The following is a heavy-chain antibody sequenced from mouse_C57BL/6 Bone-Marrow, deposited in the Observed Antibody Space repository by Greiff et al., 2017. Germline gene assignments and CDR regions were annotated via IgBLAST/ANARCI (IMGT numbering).Heavy chain of an antibody. CDR2: IWWDEDK. Sequence: VKLMESGPGILQPSQTLSLTCSFSGFSLSTFGMGVGWIRQPSGKGLEWLAHIWWDEDKYYNPALKSRPTIFKDTSKNQVFLKIAKVDTVDTATNYCSRIEEAAQSDYWGQGTTLTVSS. D-gene: IGHD3-2*02. V-gene: IGHV8-8*01. CDR1: GFSLSTFGMG. CDR3: SRIEEAAQSDY. J-gene: IGHJ2*01.